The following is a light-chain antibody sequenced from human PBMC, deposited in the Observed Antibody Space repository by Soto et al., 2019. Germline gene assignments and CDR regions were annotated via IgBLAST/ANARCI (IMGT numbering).Light chain of an antibody. CDR1: SSDVGTYNL. CDR2: EGT. J-gene: IGLJ2*01. V-gene: IGLV2-14*02. Sequence: QSVLTQPASVSGSPGQSTTISCTGTSSDVGTYNLVSWYQQHPGKAPKLMIYEGTKRPSGVSNRFSGSKSDNTASLTVSGLQAEDEAEYYCSSHAGSNNVIFGGGTKVT. CDR3: SSHAGSNNVI.